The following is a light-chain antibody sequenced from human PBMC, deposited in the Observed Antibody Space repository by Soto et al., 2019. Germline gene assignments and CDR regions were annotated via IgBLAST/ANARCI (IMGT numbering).Light chain of an antibody. Sequence: ERAVTRWPATVSESVGEVATVSFSASQSVNSNYLAWYQQKPGQAPRLLIYGISKRATDIPDRFSGSGSGTEFTLTISCLQPEDFAPYHSQQHGQWPITFGQGTRLEI. CDR2: GIS. J-gene: IGKJ5*01. CDR3: QQHGQWPIT. CDR1: QSVNSN. V-gene: IGKV3D-15*01.